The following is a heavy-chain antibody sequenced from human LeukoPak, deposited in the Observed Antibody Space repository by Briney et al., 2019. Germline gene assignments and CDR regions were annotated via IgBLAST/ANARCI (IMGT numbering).Heavy chain of an antibody. CDR3: ARRNYYDSSGFDY. Sequence: SGTLSLTCAVSGGSISSSNWWSWVRQPPGKGLEWIGEIYHSGSTNYNPSLKSRVTISVDKSKNQFSLKLSSVTAADTAVYNCARRNYYDSSGFDYWGQGTLVTVSS. CDR2: IYHSGST. J-gene: IGHJ4*02. CDR1: GGSISSSNW. D-gene: IGHD3-22*01. V-gene: IGHV4-4*02.